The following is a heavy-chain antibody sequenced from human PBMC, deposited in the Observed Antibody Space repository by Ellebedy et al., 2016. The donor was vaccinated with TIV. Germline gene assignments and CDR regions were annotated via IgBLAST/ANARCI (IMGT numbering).Heavy chain of an antibody. CDR3: ARRTSNSGSYYFDGMDV. J-gene: IGHJ6*02. CDR2: ISAYNGNT. Sequence: AASVKVSCKASGYTFTSYGLSWVRQAPGQGLEWMGWISAYNGNTNYAQKLQGRVTMTTDTSTSTAYMELRSLRSDDTAMYYCARRTSNSGSYYFDGMDVWGQGTTVTVSS. CDR1: GYTFTSYG. V-gene: IGHV1-18*01. D-gene: IGHD1-26*01.